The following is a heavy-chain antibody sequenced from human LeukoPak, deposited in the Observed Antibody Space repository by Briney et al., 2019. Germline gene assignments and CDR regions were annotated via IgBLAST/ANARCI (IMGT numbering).Heavy chain of an antibody. J-gene: IGHJ3*02. CDR1: GFTFSHYG. D-gene: IGHD6-19*01. V-gene: IGHV3-30*03. CDR3: ARFGSGDAFDI. CDR2: ISYDGGDK. Sequence: GGSLRLSCAASGFTFSHYGIHWVRQAPGKGLEWVAVISYDGGDKYYADSVKGRFTISRDNSKNTLYLQMNSLRAEDTAVYYCARFGSGDAFDIWGQGTMVTVSS.